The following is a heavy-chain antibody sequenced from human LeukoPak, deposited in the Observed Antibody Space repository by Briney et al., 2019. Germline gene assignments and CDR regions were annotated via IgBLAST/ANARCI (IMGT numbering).Heavy chain of an antibody. CDR3: ASDRSSGLYYYDRSGLLY. V-gene: IGHV3-11*04. CDR1: GFTFSDYNDYY. J-gene: IGHJ4*02. CDR2: ISSRADTV. D-gene: IGHD3-22*01. Sequence: PGGSLRLSCAASGFTFSDYNDYYMNWIRQAPGKGLEWVSHISSRADTVYYADSVKGRFTISRDNAKNSVYLQMNSLRAEDTAVYYCASDRSSGLYYYDRSGLLYWGQGTLVTVSS.